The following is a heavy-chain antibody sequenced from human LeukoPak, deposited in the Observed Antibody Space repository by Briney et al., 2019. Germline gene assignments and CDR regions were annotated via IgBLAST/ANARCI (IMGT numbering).Heavy chain of an antibody. CDR1: GGSISSSNW. V-gene: IGHV4-4*02. D-gene: IGHD3-22*01. CDR3: AREGEYYYDSSGYYYQYNWFDP. CDR2: IYHSGST. J-gene: IGHJ5*01. Sequence: PSGTLSLTCAVSGGSISSSNWWSWVRQPPGKGLEWIGEIYHSGSTNYNPSHKSRVTISVDKSKNQFSLKLSSVTAADTAVYYCAREGEYYYDSSGYYYQYNWFDPWGQGTLVTVSS.